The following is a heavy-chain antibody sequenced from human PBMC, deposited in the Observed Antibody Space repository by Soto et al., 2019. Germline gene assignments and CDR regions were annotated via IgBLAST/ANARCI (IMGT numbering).Heavy chain of an antibody. D-gene: IGHD3-10*01. Sequence: EVQLLESGGGLVQPGGSLRLSCAASGFTFNNYAMGWVRQAPGKGLEWVSAITGSGSDTYYLDSVKGRFTISRDNSKNTLFLQVNSLRAEYTAIYYCALLGSSAWSLHYYFDYWGQGTLVTVSS. J-gene: IGHJ4*02. CDR2: ITGSGSDT. CDR1: GFTFNNYA. V-gene: IGHV3-23*01. CDR3: ALLGSSAWSLHYYFDY.